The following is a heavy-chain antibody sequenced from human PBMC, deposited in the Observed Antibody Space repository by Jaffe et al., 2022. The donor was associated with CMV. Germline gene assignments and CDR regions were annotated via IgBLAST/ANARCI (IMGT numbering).Heavy chain of an antibody. CDR2: ISYDGSNK. D-gene: IGHD5-12*01. CDR1: GFTFSSYG. J-gene: IGHJ2*01. CDR3: AKALGAKARGYFDL. Sequence: QVQLVESGGGVVQPGRSLRLSCAASGFTFSSYGMHWVRQAPGKGLEWVAVISYDGSNKYYADSVKGRFTISRDNSKNTLYLQMNSLRAEDTAVYYCAKALGAKARGYFDLWGRGTLVTVSS. V-gene: IGHV3-30*18.